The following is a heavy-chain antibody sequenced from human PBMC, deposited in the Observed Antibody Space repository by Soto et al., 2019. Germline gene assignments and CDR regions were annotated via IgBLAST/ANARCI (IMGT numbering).Heavy chain of an antibody. CDR2: INPADSDI. D-gene: IGHD6-19*01. V-gene: IGHV5-51*01. Sequence: GESLKISCEASGYSFTSNWIGWVRQMPGKGLEWMGIINPADSDIKYSRSFQGQVTISADKSISTVYLQWSSLQASDTAMYYCSIHRREEKGWTVHRLDSWGQGTLVTVSS. J-gene: IGHJ4*02. CDR3: SIHRREEKGWTVHRLDS. CDR1: GYSFTSNW.